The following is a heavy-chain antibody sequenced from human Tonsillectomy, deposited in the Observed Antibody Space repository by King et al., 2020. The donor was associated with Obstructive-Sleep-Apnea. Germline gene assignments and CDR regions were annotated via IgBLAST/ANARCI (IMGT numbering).Heavy chain of an antibody. V-gene: IGHV4-31*03. J-gene: IGHJ6*02. CDR3: ARDQGDLVSVYYYGMDV. CDR2: IYYSGST. Sequence: VQLQESGPGLVKPSQTLSLTCTVSGGSISSGGYYWSWIRQHPGKGLEWIGYIYYSGSTYCNPSLKSRVTISVDTSKNQFSLKLSSLTAADTAGSYCARDQGDLVSVYYYGMDVWGQGTTVTVSS. D-gene: IGHD3-9*01. CDR1: GGSISSGGYY.